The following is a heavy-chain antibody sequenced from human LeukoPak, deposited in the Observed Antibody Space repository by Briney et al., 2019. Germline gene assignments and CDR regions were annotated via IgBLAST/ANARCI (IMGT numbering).Heavy chain of an antibody. J-gene: IGHJ4*02. V-gene: IGHV3-23*01. CDR3: TKGDGGYYPIDN. CDR1: GFTFSKNG. CDR2: VNDNGANT. D-gene: IGHD1-26*01. Sequence: PGGSLRLSCAASGFTFSKNGMSWVRQAPGKGLEWVSTVNDNGANTHYAASVKGRFTISRDNSRNTLLLEMNSLRADDTALYYYTKGDGGYYPIDNWGQGTLVIVSS.